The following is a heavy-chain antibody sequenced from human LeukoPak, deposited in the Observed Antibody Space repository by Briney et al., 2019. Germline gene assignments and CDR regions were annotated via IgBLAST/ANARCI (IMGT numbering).Heavy chain of an antibody. J-gene: IGHJ4*02. D-gene: IGHD4/OR15-4a*01. V-gene: IGHV1-46*01. CDR3: ARALIYGGNEDY. CDR1: GYSFTSCF. Sequence: ASVKVSCKASGYSFTSCFIHWLRQAPGQGLEWMGIINPSGGSTSYAQNFQGRVTMTRDTSTSTVYMELNSLRSEDTAVYYCARALIYGGNEDYWGQGTPVTVSS. CDR2: INPSGGST.